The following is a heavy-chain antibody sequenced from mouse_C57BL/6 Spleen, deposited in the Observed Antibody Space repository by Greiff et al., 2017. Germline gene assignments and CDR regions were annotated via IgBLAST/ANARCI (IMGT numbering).Heavy chain of an antibody. CDR3: AISNRRRWYIDV. CDR2: IHPSDSDT. J-gene: IGHJ1*03. V-gene: IGHV1-74*01. CDR1: GYTFTSYW. Sequence: QVQLQQPGAELVKPGASVKVSCKASGYTFTSYWMPWVKQRPGQGLEWIGRIHPSDSDTNYNQKFKGKATLTVDKSSSTAYMQLSSLASEDSAVYYSAISNRRRWYIDVWGTGTTVTVSS.